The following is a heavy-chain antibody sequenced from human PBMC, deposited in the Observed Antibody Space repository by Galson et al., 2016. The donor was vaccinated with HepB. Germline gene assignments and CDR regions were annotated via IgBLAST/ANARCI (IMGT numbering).Heavy chain of an antibody. CDR2: ITPYNGKT. V-gene: IGHV1-18*01. Sequence: SVKVSCKASGYTFSNYGISWVRQAPGQGLEWMGWITPYNGKTRYLQKVQGRVTMTTDISTSTAYMERRSLTSDDTAVYYCARDTPMYYEMLTNYHICDYWGHGTLVTVSS. J-gene: IGHJ4*01. D-gene: IGHD3-9*01. CDR1: GYTFSNYG. CDR3: ARDTPMYYEMLTNYHICDY.